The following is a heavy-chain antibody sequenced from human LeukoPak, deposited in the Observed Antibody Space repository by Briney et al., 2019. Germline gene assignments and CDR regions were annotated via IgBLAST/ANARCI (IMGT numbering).Heavy chain of an antibody. J-gene: IGHJ5*02. Sequence: SETLSLTCAVYGGSFRGYYWSWIRQTPGKGLEWIGDINHSGSTNYNPSLKSRVTISVDTSKNQFSLKLSSVTAADTAMYYCARVDAAQYSYGSDWFDPWGQGTLVTVSS. CDR3: ARVDAAQYSYGSDWFDP. CDR1: GGSFRGYY. V-gene: IGHV4-34*01. D-gene: IGHD5-18*01. CDR2: INHSGST.